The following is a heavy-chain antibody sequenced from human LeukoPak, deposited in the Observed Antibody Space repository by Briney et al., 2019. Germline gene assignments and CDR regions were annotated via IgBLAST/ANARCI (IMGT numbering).Heavy chain of an antibody. CDR3: ARVVGCGGDCYSGISDY. J-gene: IGHJ4*02. D-gene: IGHD2-21*02. V-gene: IGHV7-4-1*02. Sequence: ASVKVSCKASGYTFTSYAMNWARQAPGQGLEWMGWINTNTGNPTYAQGFTGRFVFSLDTSVSTAYLQIISLKAEDTAVYYCARVVGCGGDCYSGISDYWGQGTLVTVSS. CDR1: GYTFTSYA. CDR2: INTNTGNP.